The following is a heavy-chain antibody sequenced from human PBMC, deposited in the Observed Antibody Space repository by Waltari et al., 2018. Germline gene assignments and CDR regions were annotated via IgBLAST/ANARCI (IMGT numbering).Heavy chain of an antibody. CDR3: ATTPRPTEPLYGAREDNYYMDV. Sequence: EVQLVQSGAEVRKPGATVKISCKISGYTFTDYYISWVQQAPGKGLEWVGLVGPEDGETTYSEKFRGRATITADTSIVTAYMELSSLRSEDTAVYYCATTPRPTEPLYGAREDNYYMDVWGKGTTVTVSS. CDR1: GYTFTDYY. CDR2: VGPEDGET. J-gene: IGHJ6*03. V-gene: IGHV1-69-2*01. D-gene: IGHD2-8*01.